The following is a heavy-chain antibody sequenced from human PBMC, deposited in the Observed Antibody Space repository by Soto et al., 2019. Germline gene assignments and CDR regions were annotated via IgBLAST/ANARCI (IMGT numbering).Heavy chain of an antibody. V-gene: IGHV3-23*01. CDR3: AKDRGDILTDSHY. J-gene: IGHJ4*02. D-gene: IGHD3-9*01. Sequence: GGALRLSCAASGFTFSSYAMSWGRQAPGKGLEWVSGISAGGGTTYYANSVKGRFTISRDNSKNILYLQMNSLRAEDTAVYYCAKDRGDILTDSHYWGQGSLVTVSS. CDR2: ISAGGGTT. CDR1: GFTFSSYA.